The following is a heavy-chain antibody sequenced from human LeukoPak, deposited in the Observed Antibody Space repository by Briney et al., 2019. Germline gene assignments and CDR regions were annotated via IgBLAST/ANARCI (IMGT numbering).Heavy chain of an antibody. Sequence: GASVKVSCKASGYTFTSYGISWVRQAPGQGLEWMGWISAYNGNTNYAQKLQGRVTMTTDTSTSTAYVELRSLRSDDTAVYYCARDAGSSWPNWFDPWGQGTLVTVSS. CDR3: ARDAGSSWPNWFDP. CDR1: GYTFTSYG. D-gene: IGHD6-13*01. V-gene: IGHV1-18*01. J-gene: IGHJ5*02. CDR2: ISAYNGNT.